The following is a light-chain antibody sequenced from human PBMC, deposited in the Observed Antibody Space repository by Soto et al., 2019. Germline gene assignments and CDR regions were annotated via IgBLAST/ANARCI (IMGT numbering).Light chain of an antibody. CDR1: SSDVGAYHS. CDR3: SSFTDTGTVM. Sequence: QSALTQPASVSGSPGQSFTISCTGTSSDVGAYHSVSWYQQHPGKAPKLIIFDVSNRPSGVSNRFSGSKSGNTASLTISGLQAEDEADSYCSSFTDTGTVMFGGGTKLTVL. J-gene: IGLJ3*02. CDR2: DVS. V-gene: IGLV2-14*03.